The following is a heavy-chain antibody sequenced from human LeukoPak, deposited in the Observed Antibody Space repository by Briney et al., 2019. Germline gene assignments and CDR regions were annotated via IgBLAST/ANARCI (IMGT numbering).Heavy chain of an antibody. J-gene: IGHJ4*02. CDR3: ARAKYDFWSGYYAFLDY. Sequence: PTQTLSLTCAVSGGSISSGGYSWSWIRQPPGRGLEWIGYIYHSGSTYYNPSIKSRVTISVDRSKNQFSRKLSSVTAADTAVYYCARAKYDFWSGYYAFLDYWGQGTLVTVSS. CDR2: IYHSGST. CDR1: GGSISSGGYS. D-gene: IGHD3-3*01. V-gene: IGHV4-30-2*01.